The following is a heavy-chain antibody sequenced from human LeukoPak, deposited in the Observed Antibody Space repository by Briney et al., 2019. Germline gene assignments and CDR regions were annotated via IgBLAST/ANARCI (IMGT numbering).Heavy chain of an antibody. D-gene: IGHD4-23*01. CDR1: GGTFSSYT. CDR2: IIPILGIA. Sequence: SVKVSCKASGGTFSSYTISWVRQAPGQGLEWMGRIIPILGIANYAQKFQGGVTITADKSTSTAYMELSSLRSEDTAVYYCARGNYGGNSGGAFDIWGQGTMVTVSS. J-gene: IGHJ3*02. CDR3: ARGNYGGNSGGAFDI. V-gene: IGHV1-69*02.